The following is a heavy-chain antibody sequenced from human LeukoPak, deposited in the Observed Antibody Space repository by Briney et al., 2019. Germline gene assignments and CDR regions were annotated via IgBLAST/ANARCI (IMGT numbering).Heavy chain of an antibody. CDR3: ASQYTSSRIFDD. J-gene: IGHJ4*02. Sequence: GGSLRLSCTASGFTFTDYYMSWIRLAPGKGLEWVSYITTRSSYTNYAGSVKGRFTISRDNAKNSLFLQMNSLRAEDTAVYFCASQYTSSRIFDDWGQGTLVTVS. D-gene: IGHD6-13*01. V-gene: IGHV3-11*06. CDR1: GFTFTDYY. CDR2: ITTRSSYT.